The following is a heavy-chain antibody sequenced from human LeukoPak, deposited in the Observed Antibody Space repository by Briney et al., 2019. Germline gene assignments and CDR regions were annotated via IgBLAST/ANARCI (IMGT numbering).Heavy chain of an antibody. CDR3: TTEAISN. V-gene: IGHV3-15*01. J-gene: IGHJ3*01. CDR1: GFTFSDCW. CDR2: IQSKTYGGTT. Sequence: GGSLRFYCAASGFTFSDCWMSWVRQTPGKGLEWVGRIQSKTYGGTTDYAAPVKGRFTISRDDSKNTRYMQMNSLKHEDTAVYFFTTEAISNWGQGTMVTVSS. D-gene: IGHD5-24*01.